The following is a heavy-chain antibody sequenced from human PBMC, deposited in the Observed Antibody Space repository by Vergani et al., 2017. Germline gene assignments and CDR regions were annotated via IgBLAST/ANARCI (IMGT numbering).Heavy chain of an antibody. Sequence: QVQLVQSGAEVKKPGASVKVSCKASGYTFTSYGISWVRQAPGXGLEWMGWISAYNGNTNYAQKLQGRVTMTTDTSTSTAYMELRSLRSDDTAVYYCARDGLHLTNAIAVAGTEGTYYYGMDVWGQGTTVTVSS. CDR1: GYTFTSYG. D-gene: IGHD6-19*01. CDR2: ISAYNGNT. J-gene: IGHJ6*02. V-gene: IGHV1-18*01. CDR3: ARDGLHLTNAIAVAGTEGTYYYGMDV.